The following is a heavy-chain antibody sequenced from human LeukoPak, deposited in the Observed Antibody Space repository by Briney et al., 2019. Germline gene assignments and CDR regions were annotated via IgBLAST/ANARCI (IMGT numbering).Heavy chain of an antibody. CDR3: AKSHENSGFVDIDC. V-gene: IGHV3-53*01. Sequence: GGSLRLSCAGSGFTVSSNYMSWVRQAPGKGLEWVSVIYSGGSTYYADSVKGRFTISRDNSKNTLYLQMNSLRADDTAAYYCAKSHENSGFVDIDCWGQGTLVTVSS. CDR1: GFTVSSNY. D-gene: IGHD5-12*01. J-gene: IGHJ4*02. CDR2: IYSGGST.